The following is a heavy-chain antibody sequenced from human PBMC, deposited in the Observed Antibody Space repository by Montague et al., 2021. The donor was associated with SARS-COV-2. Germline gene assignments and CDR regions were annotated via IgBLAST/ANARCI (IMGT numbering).Heavy chain of an antibody. J-gene: IGHJ5*01. Sequence: SETLSLTCTVSGDSLSFYFWTWIRQPPGRGLEWIGYIEYSGSTNYNPSLKSRLTMSLDMSSNQFSLELRSVTAADTAVYYCGRLGYSTSTEDSWGHGTLVSVSS. CDR1: GDSLSFYF. CDR2: IEYSGST. V-gene: IGHV4-59*08. D-gene: IGHD6-6*01. CDR3: GRLGYSTSTEDS.